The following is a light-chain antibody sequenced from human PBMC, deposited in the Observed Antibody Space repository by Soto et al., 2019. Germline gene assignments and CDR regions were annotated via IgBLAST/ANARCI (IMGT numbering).Light chain of an antibody. V-gene: IGKV3-11*01. CDR3: QQRSNWPPT. Sequence: EIVLTLSPATLSLSPGERATLSCRASRSVSSYLAWYQQKPGQAPRLLIYDASNRATGIPARFSGSGSGTDFTLTISSLEPEDFAVYYCQQRSNWPPTFGQGTRLEIK. CDR2: DAS. CDR1: RSVSSY. J-gene: IGKJ5*01.